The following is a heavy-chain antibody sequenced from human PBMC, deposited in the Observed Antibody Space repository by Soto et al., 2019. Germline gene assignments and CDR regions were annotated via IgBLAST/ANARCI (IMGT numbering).Heavy chain of an antibody. CDR2: IGGSGGST. J-gene: IGHJ6*03. Sequence: AIGGSGGSTYYADSVKGRFTISRDNSKNTLYLQMNSLRAEDTAVYYCAKAPGAAAGYYYYYYMDVWGKGTTVTVSS. V-gene: IGHV3-23*01. CDR3: AKAPGAAAGYYYYYYMDV. D-gene: IGHD6-13*01.